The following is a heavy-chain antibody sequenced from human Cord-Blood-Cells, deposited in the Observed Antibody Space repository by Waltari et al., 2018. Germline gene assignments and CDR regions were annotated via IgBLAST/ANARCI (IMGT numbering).Heavy chain of an antibody. CDR3: ARAGADFWSGYYDY. D-gene: IGHD3-3*01. J-gene: IGHJ4*02. Sequence: QVQLQQWGAGLLKPSETLSLNCAVYGGSFSGYYWSWLRQPPGKGLEWIGEINHSGRANYNPSLKSRVTISVDTSKTQFSLKLSSVTAADTAVYYCARAGADFWSGYYDYWGQGTLVTVSS. V-gene: IGHV4-34*01. CDR1: GGSFSGYY. CDR2: INHSGRA.